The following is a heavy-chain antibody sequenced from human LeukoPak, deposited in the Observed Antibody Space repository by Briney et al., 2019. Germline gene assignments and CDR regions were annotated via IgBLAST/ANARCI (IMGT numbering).Heavy chain of an antibody. CDR2: MNPNSGNT. CDR1: GYTFTSYD. Sequence: GASVKVSCKASGYTFTSYDINWVRQATGQGLEWMRWMNPNSGNTVYAQKFQGRVTMTRNTSISTAYMELSSLRSEDTAVYDCARGHYIPPYYYYYGMDVWGQGTTVTVSS. CDR3: ARGHYIPPYYYYYGMDV. V-gene: IGHV1-8*01. D-gene: IGHD2/OR15-2a*01. J-gene: IGHJ6*02.